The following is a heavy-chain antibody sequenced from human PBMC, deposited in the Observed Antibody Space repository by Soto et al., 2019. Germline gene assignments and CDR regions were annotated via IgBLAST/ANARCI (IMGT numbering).Heavy chain of an antibody. V-gene: IGHV3-9*01. D-gene: IGHD3-9*01. Sequence: GGSLRLSCAASGFTFDDYAMHWVRQAPGKGLEWVSSISWNSGSIGYADSVKGRFTISRDNAKNSLYLQMNSLRAEDTALYYCAKDDDILTGPFDYWGQGTLVTVSS. CDR1: GFTFDDYA. CDR2: ISWNSGSI. CDR3: AKDDDILTGPFDY. J-gene: IGHJ4*02.